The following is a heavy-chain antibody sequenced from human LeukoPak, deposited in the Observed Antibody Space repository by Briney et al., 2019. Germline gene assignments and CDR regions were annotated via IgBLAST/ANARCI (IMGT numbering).Heavy chain of an antibody. J-gene: IGHJ6*04. D-gene: IGHD3-10*01. CDR1: GYSFTSYW. Sequence: GESLRISCKGSGYSFTSYWISWVRQMPGKGLEWMGRIDPSDSYTNYSPSFQGHVTISADKSISTAYLQWSSLKASDTAMYYCARHGDDTMVRGVCGYYYYGMDVWGKGTTVTVSS. CDR3: ARHGDDTMVRGVCGYYYYGMDV. V-gene: IGHV5-10-1*01. CDR2: IDPSDSYT.